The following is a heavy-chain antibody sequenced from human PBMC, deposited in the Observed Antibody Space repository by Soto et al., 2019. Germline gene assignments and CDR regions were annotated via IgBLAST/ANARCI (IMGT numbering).Heavy chain of an antibody. CDR3: ARHNYYDSSGYPCVFDI. D-gene: IGHD3-22*01. V-gene: IGHV3-7*05. CDR2: IKQDGSEK. CDR1: GFTFSTYW. J-gene: IGHJ3*02. Sequence: GGSLRLSCAASGFTFSTYWMSWVRQAPGKGLEWVANIKQDGSEKYYVDSVKGRFTISRDNAKNSLYLQMNTLRAEDTAVYYCARHNYYDSSGYPCVFDIWGQGTMVTVSS.